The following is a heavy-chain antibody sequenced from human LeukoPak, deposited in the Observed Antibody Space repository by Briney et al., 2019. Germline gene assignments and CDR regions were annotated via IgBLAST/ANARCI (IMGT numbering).Heavy chain of an antibody. CDR1: GYTFTGYY. Sequence: ASVKVSCKASGYTFTGYYMHWVRQAPGQGLEWMGWINPNSGGTNYAQKFQGRVTMTRDTSISTAYMELSRLRSDDTAVYYCARDIVQMVYAPYYYYYGMDVWGQGTTVTVSS. CDR2: INPNSGGT. J-gene: IGHJ6*02. V-gene: IGHV1-2*02. D-gene: IGHD2-8*01. CDR3: ARDIVQMVYAPYYYYYGMDV.